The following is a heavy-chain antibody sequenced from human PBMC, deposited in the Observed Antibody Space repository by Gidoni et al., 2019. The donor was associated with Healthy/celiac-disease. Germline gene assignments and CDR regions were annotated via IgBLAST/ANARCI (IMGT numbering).Heavy chain of an antibody. J-gene: IGHJ3*01. CDR1: GFTFSNYA. CDR2: ISPACGSP. Sequence: EVQLLESGGGSVQPGGSLRLSCAVSGFTFSNYAMNWVRQAPGQGLAWVSAISPACGSPYYADSVKGRFTISRDNSKNTLFLEMNNLRAEDTAVYYCTRDGKFRTDGFDVWGPGSMVTVSS. CDR3: TRDGKFRTDGFDV. D-gene: IGHD1-26*01. V-gene: IGHV3-23*01.